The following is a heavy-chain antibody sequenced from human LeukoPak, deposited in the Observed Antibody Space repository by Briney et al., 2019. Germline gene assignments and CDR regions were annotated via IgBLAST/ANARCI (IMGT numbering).Heavy chain of an antibody. J-gene: IGHJ4*02. D-gene: IGHD6-25*01. CDR2: TYYRSKWYY. Sequence: SQTLSLTCAISGDSVSSNSDAWNWIRQSPSRGLEWLGRTYYRSKWYYDYAVAVKSRISINPDTSKNQFSLQLSSVTPEDTAVYYCARAAAGRSGDAFDYWGQGTLVTVSS. V-gene: IGHV6-1*01. CDR3: ARAAAGRSGDAFDY. CDR1: GDSVSSNSDA.